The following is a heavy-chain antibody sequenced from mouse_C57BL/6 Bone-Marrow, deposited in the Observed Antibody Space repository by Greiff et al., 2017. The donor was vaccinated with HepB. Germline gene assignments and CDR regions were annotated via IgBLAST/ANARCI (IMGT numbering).Heavy chain of an antibody. CDR2: ISSGGSYT. CDR1: GFTFSSYG. J-gene: IGHJ1*03. CDR3: ASYGSSYKYFDV. Sequence: EVQVVESGGDLVKPGGSLKLSCAASGFTFSSYGMSWVRQTPDKRLEWVATISSGGSYTYYPDSVKGRFTISRENAKNTLYLQMSSLKSEDTAMYYCASYGSSYKYFDVWGTGTTVTVSS. D-gene: IGHD1-1*01. V-gene: IGHV5-6*01.